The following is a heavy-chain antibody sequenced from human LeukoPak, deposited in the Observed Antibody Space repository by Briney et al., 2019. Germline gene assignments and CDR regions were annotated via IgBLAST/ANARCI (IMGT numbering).Heavy chain of an antibody. J-gene: IGHJ3*02. CDR3: ATDHRNLDAFDI. D-gene: IGHD1-14*01. CDR2: IYAGDST. Sequence: PGGSLRLSCAASGFSVRENSINWVRQAPGKGLEWVSVIYAGDSTYYADSLKGRFTISSDKSKNTVYLQMNSLRAGDTAVYYCATDHRNLDAFDIWGQGTTVTVSS. V-gene: IGHV3-66*01. CDR1: GFSVRENS.